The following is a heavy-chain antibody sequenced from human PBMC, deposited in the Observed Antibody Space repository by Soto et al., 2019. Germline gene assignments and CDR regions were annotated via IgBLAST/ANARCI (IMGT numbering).Heavy chain of an antibody. Sequence: GGSLRLSCAASGFTFSSYAMHWVRQAPGKGLEWVAVISYDGSNKYYADSVKGRFTISRDNSKNTLYLQMNSLRAEDTAVYYCARDRGYSYGSQDYWGQGTLVTVSS. CDR2: ISYDGSNK. CDR3: ARDRGYSYGSQDY. J-gene: IGHJ4*02. V-gene: IGHV3-30-3*01. D-gene: IGHD5-18*01. CDR1: GFTFSSYA.